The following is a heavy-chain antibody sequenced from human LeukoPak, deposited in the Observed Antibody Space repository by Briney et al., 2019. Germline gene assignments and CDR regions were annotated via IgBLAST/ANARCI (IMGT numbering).Heavy chain of an antibody. CDR1: GFTFSSYA. CDR3: ARVVHCGSGPAVG. D-gene: IGHD3-10*01. V-gene: IGHV3-30-3*01. J-gene: IGHJ4*02. Sequence: GGSLRLSCAASGFTFSSYAMHWVRQAPGKGLEWVAVISYDGSNKYYADSVKGRFTISRDNAKNSVHLQMNSLRAEDTAVYYCARVVHCGSGPAVGWGQGTLVTVSS. CDR2: ISYDGSNK.